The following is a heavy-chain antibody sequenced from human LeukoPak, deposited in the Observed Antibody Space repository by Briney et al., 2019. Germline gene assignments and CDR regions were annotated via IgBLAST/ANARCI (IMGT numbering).Heavy chain of an antibody. CDR1: GYTFTSYG. D-gene: IGHD3-10*01. J-gene: IGHJ4*02. CDR2: ITAYNDNT. CDR3: ARALLWFGEPSHIDY. Sequence: GASVKVSCKASGYTFTSYGISWVRQAPGQGLEWMGWITAYNDNTNYAQKLQGRDTMTTDTSTSTAYMELRSLRSDDTAVYYCARALLWFGEPSHIDYWGQGTLVTASA. V-gene: IGHV1-18*01.